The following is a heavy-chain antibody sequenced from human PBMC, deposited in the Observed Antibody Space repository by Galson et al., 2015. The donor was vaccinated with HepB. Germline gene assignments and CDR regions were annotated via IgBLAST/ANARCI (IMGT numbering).Heavy chain of an antibody. CDR2: INPNSGGT. V-gene: IGHV1-2*04. D-gene: IGHD6-13*01. Sequence: SVKVSCKASGYTFTGYYMHWVRQAPGQGLEWMGWINPNSGGTNYAQKFQGWVTMTRDTSISTAYMELSRLRSDDTAVYYCARDRRGGRGSESSSWYYFDYWGQGTLVTVSS. J-gene: IGHJ4*02. CDR3: ARDRRGGRGSESSSWYYFDY. CDR1: GYTFTGYY.